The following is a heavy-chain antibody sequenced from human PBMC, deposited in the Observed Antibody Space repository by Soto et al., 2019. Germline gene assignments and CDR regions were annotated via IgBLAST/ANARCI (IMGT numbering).Heavy chain of an antibody. V-gene: IGHV3-30-3*01. CDR1: GFTFSSYA. J-gene: IGHJ4*02. Sequence: GGSLRLSCAASGFTFSSYAMHWVRQAPGKGLEWVAVISYDGSNKYYADSVKGRFTISRDNSKNTLYLQMNSLRAEDTAVYYCARDFDWGFRDWGQGTLVTVSS. CDR2: ISYDGSNK. D-gene: IGHD3-9*01. CDR3: ARDFDWGFRD.